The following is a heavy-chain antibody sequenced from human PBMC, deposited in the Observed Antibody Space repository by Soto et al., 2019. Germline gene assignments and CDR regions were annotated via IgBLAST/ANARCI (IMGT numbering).Heavy chain of an antibody. V-gene: IGHV3-53*01. J-gene: IGHJ6*02. CDR1: GFSVSYNC. Sequence: VQLVESGGGLIQPGGSLRLSCAASGFSVSYNCMTWVRQAPGKGLEWVSVIFVGGSAYYADSVSGRFTISRDDSKNTAYLQMNSLRAEDTAVYYCARDPRPSDYYSYSGMDVWGQGTTVTVSS. D-gene: IGHD6-6*01. CDR2: IFVGGSA. CDR3: ARDPRPSDYYSYSGMDV.